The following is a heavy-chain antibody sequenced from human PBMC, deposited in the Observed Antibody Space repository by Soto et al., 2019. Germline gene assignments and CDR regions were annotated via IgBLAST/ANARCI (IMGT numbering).Heavy chain of an antibody. CDR3: ARDRRIAARLPRFDP. Sequence: GAPGKVSSKASGFTFTSYDINSARQGPGQGLEWMGRIIPILGIANYAQKFQGRVTITADKSTSTAYMELSSLRSEDTAVYYCARDRRIAARLPRFDPWGQGTLVTVSS. J-gene: IGHJ5*02. CDR2: IIPILGIA. D-gene: IGHD6-6*01. V-gene: IGHV1-69*04. CDR1: GFTFTSYD.